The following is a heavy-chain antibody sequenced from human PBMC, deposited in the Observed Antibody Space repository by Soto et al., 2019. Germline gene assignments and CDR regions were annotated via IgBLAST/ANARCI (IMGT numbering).Heavy chain of an antibody. CDR1: CGSISSSSYY. V-gene: IGHV4-39*01. CDR3: ARPDSSGIDY. J-gene: IGHJ4*02. CDR2: IYYSGST. Sequence: SETLSLTCTVSCGSISSSSYYWGWIRQPPGKGLEWIGSIYYSGSTYYNPSLKSRVTISVDTSKNQFSLKLSSVTAADTAVYYCARPDSSGIDYWGQGTLVTVSS. D-gene: IGHD3-22*01.